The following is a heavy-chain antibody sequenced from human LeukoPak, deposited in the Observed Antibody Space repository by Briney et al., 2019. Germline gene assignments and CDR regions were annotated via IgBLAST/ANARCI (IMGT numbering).Heavy chain of an antibody. V-gene: IGHV1-8*01. CDR3: ARRYSGVMQGHFDY. D-gene: IGHD5-12*01. J-gene: IGHJ4*02. CDR1: GYAFSTSD. Sequence: GASVKVSCKASGYAFSTSDINWVRQATGQGLEWMGWMNPNSGNAGYAQKFQGRATMTRDTSISAAYMELSSLRSEDTAVYYCARRYSGVMQGHFDYWGQGTLVTVSS. CDR2: MNPNSGNA.